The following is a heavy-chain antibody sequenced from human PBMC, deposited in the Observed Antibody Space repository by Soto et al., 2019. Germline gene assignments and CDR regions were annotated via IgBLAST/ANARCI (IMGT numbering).Heavy chain of an antibody. CDR2: IIPILGIA. Sequence: SVKVSCKASGGTFSSYTISWVRQAPGQGLEWMGRIIPILGIANYAQKFQGRVTITADKSTSTAYMELSSLRSEDTAVYYCARDVAVAGDAFDIWGQGTMVTVS. D-gene: IGHD6-19*01. V-gene: IGHV1-69*02. CDR3: ARDVAVAGDAFDI. J-gene: IGHJ3*02. CDR1: GGTFSSYT.